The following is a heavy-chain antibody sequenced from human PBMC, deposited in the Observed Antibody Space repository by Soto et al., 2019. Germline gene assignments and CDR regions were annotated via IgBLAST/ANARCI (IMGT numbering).Heavy chain of an antibody. J-gene: IGHJ4*02. CDR1: GYTYTSYY. Sequence: ASVKVSCKASGYTYTSYYRHWVRQAPGQGLEWMGIINPSGGSTSYAQKFQGRVTMTRDTSTSTVYMELSSLRSEDTAVYYCARDRWIQLWPRRGYFDYWGQGTLVTVSS. CDR2: INPSGGST. V-gene: IGHV1-46*01. CDR3: ARDRWIQLWPRRGYFDY. D-gene: IGHD5-18*01.